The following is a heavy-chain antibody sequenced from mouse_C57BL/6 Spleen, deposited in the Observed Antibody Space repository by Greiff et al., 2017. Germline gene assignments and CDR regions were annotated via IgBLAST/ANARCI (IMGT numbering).Heavy chain of an antibody. CDR1: GYTFPSYW. CDR3: ARDLHDYDGFAY. CDR2: IYPGSGST. V-gene: IGHV1-55*01. D-gene: IGHD2-4*01. J-gene: IGHJ3*01. Sequence: VQLQQPGAELVKPGASVKMSCKASGYTFPSYWITWVKQRPGQGLAWIGAIYPGSGSTNYNEKFKSKATLTVDTSTSTAYMQLSILTSEDSAVYYGARDLHDYDGFAYWGQGTLVTVSA.